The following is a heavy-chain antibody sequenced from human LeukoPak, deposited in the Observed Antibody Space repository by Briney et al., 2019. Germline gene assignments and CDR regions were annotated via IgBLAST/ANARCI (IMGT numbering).Heavy chain of an antibody. Sequence: SETLSLTCAVYGGSFSGYYWSWIRQPPGKGLEWIGEINHSGSTNYNPSLKSRVTISVDTSKNQFSLKLSSVTAADTAVYYCARRVVLLWFGEFRNWFDPWGQGTLVTVSS. J-gene: IGHJ5*02. CDR3: ARRVVLLWFGEFRNWFDP. CDR2: INHSGST. CDR1: GGSFSGYY. V-gene: IGHV4-34*01. D-gene: IGHD3-10*01.